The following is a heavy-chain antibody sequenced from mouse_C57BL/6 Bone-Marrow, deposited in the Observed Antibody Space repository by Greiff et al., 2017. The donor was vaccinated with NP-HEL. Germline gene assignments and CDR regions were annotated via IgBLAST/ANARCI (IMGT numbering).Heavy chain of an antibody. CDR2: IYPRSGNT. V-gene: IGHV1-81*01. D-gene: IGHD1-1*01. J-gene: IGHJ1*03. CDR3: ARWHYYGSSYEYFDV. CDR1: GYTFTSYG. Sequence: QVQLQQSGAELARPGASVKLSCKASGYTFTSYGISWVKQRTGQGLEWIGEIYPRSGNTYYNEKFKGKATLTADKSSSKAYMELRSLTSEDSAVYFCARWHYYGSSYEYFDVWGTGTTVTVSS.